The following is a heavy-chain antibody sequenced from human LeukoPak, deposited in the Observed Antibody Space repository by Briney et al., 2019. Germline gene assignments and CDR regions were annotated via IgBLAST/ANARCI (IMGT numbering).Heavy chain of an antibody. Sequence: PSETLSLTCTVSGGSISSSSYYWGWIRQPPGKGLEWIGSIYYSGSTYYNPSLKSRVTISVDTSKNQFSLKLSSVTAADTAVYYCAREGRDGYNYYYYYYYMDVWGKGTTVTVSS. D-gene: IGHD5-24*01. CDR1: GGSISSSSYY. J-gene: IGHJ6*03. CDR2: IYYSGST. V-gene: IGHV4-39*07. CDR3: AREGRDGYNYYYYYYYMDV.